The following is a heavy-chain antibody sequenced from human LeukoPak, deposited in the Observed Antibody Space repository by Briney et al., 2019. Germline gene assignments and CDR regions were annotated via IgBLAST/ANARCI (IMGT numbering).Heavy chain of an antibody. V-gene: IGHV4-4*02. D-gene: IGHD3-3*01. Sequence: PSETLSLTCAVSGDSINNNNWWRWVRQPPGKGLEWIGEMFHSGSTNYNPSLKSRVTISVDNSKNQFSLRLSSVPAADTAVYYCASGRGGYNSSYFKYWGQGTLVTVDS. CDR3: ASGRGGYNSSYFKY. CDR1: GDSINNNNW. CDR2: MFHSGST. J-gene: IGHJ4*02.